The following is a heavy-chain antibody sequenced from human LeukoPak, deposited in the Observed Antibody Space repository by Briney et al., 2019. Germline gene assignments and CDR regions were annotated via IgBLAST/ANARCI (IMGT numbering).Heavy chain of an antibody. J-gene: IGHJ4*02. D-gene: IGHD5-18*01. CDR3: ARDPSEGYSYGSSLGIDY. V-gene: IGHV4-39*07. CDR1: GGSISSSSYY. CDR2: IYYSGST. Sequence: PSETLSLTCTVSGGSISSSSYYWGWIRQPPGKGLEWIGSIYYSGSTYYNPSLKSRVTISVDTSKNQFSLKLSSVTAADTAVYYCARDPSEGYSYGSSLGIDYWGQGTLVTVSS.